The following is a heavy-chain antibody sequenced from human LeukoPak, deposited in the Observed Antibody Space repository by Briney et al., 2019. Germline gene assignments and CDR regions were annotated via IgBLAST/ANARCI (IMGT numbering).Heavy chain of an antibody. J-gene: IGHJ4*02. CDR3: AREVGYYDSSGHKKFDY. CDR1: GYTFTSYG. V-gene: IGHV1-18*01. CDR2: ISAYNGNT. D-gene: IGHD3-22*01. Sequence: GASVKVSCKASGYTFTSYGISWVRQAPGQGLEWMGWISAYNGNTNYAQKLQGRVTMTTDTSTSTAYMELRSLRSDDTAVYYCAREVGYYDSSGHKKFDYWGQGTLVTVSS.